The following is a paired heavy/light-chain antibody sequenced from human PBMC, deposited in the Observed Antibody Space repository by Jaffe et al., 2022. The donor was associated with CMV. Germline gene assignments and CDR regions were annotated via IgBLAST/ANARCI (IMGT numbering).Light chain of an antibody. CDR2: EVT. V-gene: IGLV2-8*01. CDR3: SSYVAINNVI. Sequence: QSALTQPPSASGSPGQSVTISCTGSSSDIGTYNHVSWYQHHPGKAPKLMIYEVTKRLSGVPDRFSGSKSGNTASLTVSGLQAEDEAEYYCSSYVAINNVIFGGGTKLTVL. J-gene: IGLJ2*01. CDR1: SSDIGTYNH.
Heavy chain of an antibody. CDR1: GGSISGTTYY. CDR3: ARLHFMAARVNDAFDM. Sequence: QLQLQESGPGLVKPSETLSLTCTVSGGSISGTTYYWGWIRQPPGKGLEWIGTIYYSGSTYYNPSLRSRVTISVDTSKNQFSLKLSSVTATETAVYYCARLHFMAARVNDAFDMWGQGTMVTVSS. J-gene: IGHJ3*02. CDR2: IYYSGST. V-gene: IGHV4-39*01. D-gene: IGHD6-6*01.